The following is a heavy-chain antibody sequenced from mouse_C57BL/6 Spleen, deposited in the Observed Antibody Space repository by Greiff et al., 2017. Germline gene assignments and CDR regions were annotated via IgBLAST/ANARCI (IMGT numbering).Heavy chain of an antibody. CDR3: AKIYSNYVRGYFDY. J-gene: IGHJ2*01. CDR2: ISSGSSTI. Sequence: EVQRVESGGGLVKPGGSLKLSCAASGFTFSDYGMHWVRQAPEKGLEWVAYISSGSSTIYYADTVKGRFTISRDNAKNTLFLQMTSLRSEDTAMYYCAKIYSNYVRGYFDYWGQGTTLTVSS. CDR1: GFTFSDYG. D-gene: IGHD2-5*01. V-gene: IGHV5-17*01.